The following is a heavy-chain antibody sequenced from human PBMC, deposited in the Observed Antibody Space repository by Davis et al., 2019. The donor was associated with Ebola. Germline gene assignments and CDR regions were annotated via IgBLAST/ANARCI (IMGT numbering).Heavy chain of an antibody. CDR1: GFVFSSYV. CDR2: LYSGGYT. CDR3: ARHNGWYYTLDV. Sequence: GESLKISCAASGFVFSSYVMSWVRQAPGKGLEWVSVLYSGGYTDYADSVKGRFTISRDDSKNTLYLQMNTLRTDDTAVYYCARHNGWYYTLDVWGKGTTVTVSS. V-gene: IGHV3-53*01. D-gene: IGHD2-8*01. J-gene: IGHJ6*04.